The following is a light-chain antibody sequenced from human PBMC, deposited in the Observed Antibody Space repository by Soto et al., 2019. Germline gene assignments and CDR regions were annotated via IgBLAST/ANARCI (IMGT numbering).Light chain of an antibody. CDR3: QQRSNCPPIT. J-gene: IGKJ5*01. CDR2: GVS. CDR1: QLFSSN. V-gene: IGKV3-15*01. Sequence: EIVMMQSPATLSVSPGESVTLSCRASQLFSSNLAWYQHKPGQAPRLLIYGVSTRDTGVPDRFSGSASGTEFTLTISSLQSEDFAVYYCQQRSNCPPITFGQGTRLEI.